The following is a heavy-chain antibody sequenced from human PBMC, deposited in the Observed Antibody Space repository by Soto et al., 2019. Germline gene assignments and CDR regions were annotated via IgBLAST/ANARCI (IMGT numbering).Heavy chain of an antibody. CDR3: ARASYYYDSSGLFDY. J-gene: IGHJ4*02. CDR1: GGSISSYY. D-gene: IGHD3-22*01. V-gene: IGHV4-59*01. Sequence: SETLSLTCTVSGGSISSYYWSWIRQPPGKGLEWIGYIYYSGSTNYNPSLKSRVTISVDTSKNQFSLKLSSVTAADTAVYYCARASYYYDSSGLFDYWGQGTLVTVSS. CDR2: IYYSGST.